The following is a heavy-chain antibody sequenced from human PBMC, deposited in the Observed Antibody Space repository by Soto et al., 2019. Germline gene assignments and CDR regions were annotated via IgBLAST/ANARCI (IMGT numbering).Heavy chain of an antibody. CDR1: GFTFSSYW. V-gene: IGHV3-74*01. D-gene: IGHD6-19*01. CDR2: INTAGSST. CDR3: AGSSGPNWFDP. J-gene: IGHJ5*02. Sequence: GGSLRLSCAASGFTFSSYWMHWVRQAPGKGLVWVSRINTAGSSTIYADSVKGRFTISRDNAKNTLYLQMNSLRVEDMAVYYCAGSSGPNWFDPWGQGTLVTVSS.